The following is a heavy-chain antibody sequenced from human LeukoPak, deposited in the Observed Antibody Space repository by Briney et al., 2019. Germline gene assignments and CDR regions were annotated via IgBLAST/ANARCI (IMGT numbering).Heavy chain of an antibody. CDR1: GYTFTGYY. D-gene: IGHD5/OR15-5a*01. J-gene: IGHJ4*02. CDR2: INPNSGDT. Sequence: ASLKVSCKASGYTFTGYYIHYVRQALGRGRVWRGWINPNSGDTKYAQKFQGRVTMTRDTSISTAYMELSRLRSDDTTVYYCARQSLRNFDYWGQGTLVTVSS. CDR3: ARQSLRNFDY. V-gene: IGHV1-2*02.